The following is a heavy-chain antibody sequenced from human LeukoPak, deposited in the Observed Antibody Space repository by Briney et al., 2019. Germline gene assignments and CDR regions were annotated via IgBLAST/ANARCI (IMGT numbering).Heavy chain of an antibody. CDR2: ISAYNGNT. D-gene: IGHD3-10*01. CDR3: ARVGLLLWFGEGDYYYMDV. CDR1: GYTFTSYG. V-gene: IGHV1-18*01. J-gene: IGHJ6*03. Sequence: ASVKVSCKASGYTFTSYGISWVLQAPGQGLEWMGWISAYNGNTNYAQKLQGRVTMTTDTSTSTAYMELRSLRSDDTAVYYCARVGLLLWFGEGDYYYMDVWGKGTTVTVSS.